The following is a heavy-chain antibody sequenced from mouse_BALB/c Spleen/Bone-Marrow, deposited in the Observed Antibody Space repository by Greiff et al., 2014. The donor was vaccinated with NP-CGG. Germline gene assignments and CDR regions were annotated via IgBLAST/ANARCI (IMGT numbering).Heavy chain of an antibody. V-gene: IGHV14-3*02. CDR3: AIWEYQAIDY. D-gene: IGHD5-1*01. CDR2: IDPANGNT. J-gene: IGHJ4*01. CDR1: GFNIKDTY. Sequence: EVQLQQSGAELVKPGASVKLSCTASGFNIKDTYMHWVKQRPEQGLEWIGRIDPANGNTKYDPKFQGKATLTAGTSSNTAYPQLSSLTSEDTAVYYCAIWEYQAIDYWGQGTSVTVST.